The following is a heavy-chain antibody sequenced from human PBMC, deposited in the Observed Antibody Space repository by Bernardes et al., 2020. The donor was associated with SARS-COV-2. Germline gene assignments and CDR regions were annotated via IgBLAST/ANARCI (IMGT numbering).Heavy chain of an antibody. CDR3: ASQGWDGRNLVELDY. D-gene: IGHD1-26*01. V-gene: IGHV4-39*01. CDR1: GGSIITTTYF. Sequence: SEPLSLTCTVSGGSIITTTYFWGWIRQPPGKGLEWIGSIYYTGSTYNNPSLKSRVTISVDASKNQFSLKLNSVTAADTAVYYFASQGWDGRNLVELDYWGQGALVTVSS. J-gene: IGHJ4*02. CDR2: IYYTGST.